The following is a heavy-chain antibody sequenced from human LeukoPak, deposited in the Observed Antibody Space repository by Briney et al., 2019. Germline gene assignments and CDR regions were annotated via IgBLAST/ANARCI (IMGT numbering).Heavy chain of an antibody. Sequence: SVKVSRKASGGTFSSYAISWVRQAPGQGLEWMGGIIPIFGTANYAQKFQGRVTITADESTSTAYMELSSLRSEDTAVYYCASGGSGWYNRYYYYYYGMDVWGKGTTVTVSS. D-gene: IGHD6-19*01. CDR1: GGTFSSYA. CDR3: ASGGSGWYNRYYYYYYGMDV. CDR2: IIPIFGTA. V-gene: IGHV1-69*13. J-gene: IGHJ6*04.